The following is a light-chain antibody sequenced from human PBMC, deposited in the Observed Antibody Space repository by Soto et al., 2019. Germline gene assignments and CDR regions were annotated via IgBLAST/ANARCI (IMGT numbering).Light chain of an antibody. CDR3: SSYTSSSILV. CDR1: SSDVGDYNY. CDR2: EVS. J-gene: IGLJ1*01. Sequence: QSALTQPASVSGSPGQSITISCTGTSSDVGDYNYVSWYQQHPGKAPKLMIYEVSNRPSGVSNRFSGSKSGNTASLTISGLQAEDEADYYCSSYTSSSILVFGTGTKVTV. V-gene: IGLV2-14*01.